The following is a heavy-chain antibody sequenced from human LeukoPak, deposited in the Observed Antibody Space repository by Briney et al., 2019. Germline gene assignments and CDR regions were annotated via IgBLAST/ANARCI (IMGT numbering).Heavy chain of an antibody. J-gene: IGHJ4*02. V-gene: IGHV3-30*03. CDR2: ISYDGSNK. CDR3: ARDRTLNYGSGIPAW. D-gene: IGHD3-10*01. CDR1: GFTFTTYG. Sequence: GRPLRLSCAVSGFTFTTYGMHWVRQAPGKGLEWVAVISYDGSNKYYADSVKGRFTISRDNSKNTLYLQMNSLRAEDTAVYYCARDRTLNYGSGIPAWWGQGTLVTVSS.